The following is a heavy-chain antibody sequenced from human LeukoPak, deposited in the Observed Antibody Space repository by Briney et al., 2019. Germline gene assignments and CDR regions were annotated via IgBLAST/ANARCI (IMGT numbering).Heavy chain of an antibody. V-gene: IGHV3-23*01. D-gene: IGHD1-14*01. CDR3: ARSGIWYFDS. Sequence: SGGSLRLSCAASGFTFSSYAMSWVRQAPGKGLEWVSAIRGSGGNTYYPDSVKGRFTISRDNFNNTLYLQMNSLRAEDTAIYYCARSGIWYFDSWGQGTLVTVSS. CDR1: GFTFSSYA. J-gene: IGHJ4*02. CDR2: IRGSGGNT.